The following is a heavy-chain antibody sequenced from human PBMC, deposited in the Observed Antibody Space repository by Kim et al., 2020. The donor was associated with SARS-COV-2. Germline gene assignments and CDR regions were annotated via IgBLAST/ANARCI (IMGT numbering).Heavy chain of an antibody. CDR2: INAGNCNT. J-gene: IGHJ5*02. CDR1: GYTFTSYA. V-gene: IGHV1-3*01. D-gene: IGHD2-2*01. CDR3: ARSYQLLHDWFDP. Sequence: ASVKVSCKASGYTFTSYAMHWVRQAPGQRLEWMGWINAGNCNTKYSQKFQGRVTITRDTSASTAYMELSSLRSEDTAVYYCARSYQLLHDWFDPLGQGTLVTVSS.